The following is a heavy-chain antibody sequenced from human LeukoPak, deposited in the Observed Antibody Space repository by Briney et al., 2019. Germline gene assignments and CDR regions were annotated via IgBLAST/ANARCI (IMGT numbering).Heavy chain of an antibody. J-gene: IGHJ4*02. CDR3: ARGAWRIAAFFDY. CDR1: GFTFSDYH. V-gene: IGHV3-11*01. Sequence: PGGSLRLSCAASGFTFSDYHMSWIRKAPGKGLEWVSYISSSASTIYYADSVKGRFTISRDNAKNSLYLQTNSLRAEDTAVYYCARGAWRIAAFFDYWGQGTLVTVSS. CDR2: ISSSASTI. D-gene: IGHD6-6*01.